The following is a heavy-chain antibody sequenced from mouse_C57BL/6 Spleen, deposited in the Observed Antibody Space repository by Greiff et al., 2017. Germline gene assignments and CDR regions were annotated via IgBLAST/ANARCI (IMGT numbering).Heavy chain of an antibody. Sequence: EVQLVESGPGLVKPSQSLSLTCSVTGYSITSGYYWNWIRQFPGNKLEWMGYISYDGSNNYNPSLKNRISITRDTSKNQFFLKLNSVTTEDTATYYCARAPSVYYFDYWGQGTTLTVSS. CDR3: ARAPSVYYFDY. V-gene: IGHV3-6*01. CDR2: ISYDGSN. CDR1: GYSITSGYY. J-gene: IGHJ2*01.